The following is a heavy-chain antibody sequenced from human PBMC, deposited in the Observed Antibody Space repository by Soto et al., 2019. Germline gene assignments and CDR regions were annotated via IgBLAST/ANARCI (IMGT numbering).Heavy chain of an antibody. CDR1: GFTFDDYG. D-gene: IGHD4-17*01. V-gene: IGHV3-20*01. CDR2: INWNGGST. Sequence: EVQLVESGGGVVRPGGPLRLSCAASGFTFDDYGMSWVRQAPGKGLEWVSGINWNGGSTGYADSVKGRFTISRDNAKNSLYLQMNSLRAEDTALYHCARGLDYGDYVLPGYWGQGTLVTVSS. J-gene: IGHJ4*02. CDR3: ARGLDYGDYVLPGY.